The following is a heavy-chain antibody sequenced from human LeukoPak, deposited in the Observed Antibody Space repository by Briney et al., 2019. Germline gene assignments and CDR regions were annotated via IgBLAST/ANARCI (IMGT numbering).Heavy chain of an antibody. J-gene: IGHJ5*02. V-gene: IGHV4-4*02. Sequence: PSETLSLTCAVSGGSISSSNWWGWVRQPPGKGLEWIGEIYHSGSTNYNPSLKSRVTISVDKSKNQFSLKLSSVTAADTAVYYCAALYDSSGYYLEGWFDPWGQGTLVTVSS. CDR1: GGSISSSNW. CDR3: AALYDSSGYYLEGWFDP. D-gene: IGHD3-22*01. CDR2: IYHSGST.